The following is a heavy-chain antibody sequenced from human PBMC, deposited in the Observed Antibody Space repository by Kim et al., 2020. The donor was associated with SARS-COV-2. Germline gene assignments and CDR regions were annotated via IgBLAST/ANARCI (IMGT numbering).Heavy chain of an antibody. CDR3: ARGRTAAVAGGGLFDY. V-gene: IGHV4-59*09. J-gene: IGHJ4*02. Sequence: SLKSRVTRSVDTSKNQFSLKLSSVTAADTAVYYCARGRTAAVAGGGLFDYWGRGTLVTVSS. D-gene: IGHD6-19*01.